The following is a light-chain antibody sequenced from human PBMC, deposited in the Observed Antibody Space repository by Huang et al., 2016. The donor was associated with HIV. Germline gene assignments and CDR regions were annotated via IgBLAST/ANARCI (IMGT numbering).Light chain of an antibody. CDR3: QQRSNRPLT. CDR1: QSVKHF. CDR2: DAA. J-gene: IGKJ4*02. Sequence: EIVLTQSPATLSLSPGERATLSCRASQSVKHFLAWYQQKPGQAPRRLIYDAANRATGIPDRFSGSGSGTDFTLTSSSLEPEDFAVYYCQQRSNRPLTFGGGTKVEIK. V-gene: IGKV3-11*01.